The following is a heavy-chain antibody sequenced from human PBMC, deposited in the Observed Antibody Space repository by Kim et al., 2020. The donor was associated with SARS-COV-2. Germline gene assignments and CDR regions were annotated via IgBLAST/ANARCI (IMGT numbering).Heavy chain of an antibody. CDR3: ARGKGAAAAGGRWFDP. J-gene: IGHJ5*02. V-gene: IGHV5-51*01. CDR1: GYSFTSYW. D-gene: IGHD6-13*01. Sequence: GESLQISCKGSGYSFTSYWIGWVRQMPGKGLEWMGIIYPGDSDTRYSPSFQGQVTISADKSISTAYLQWSSLKASDTAMYYCARGKGAAAAGGRWFDPWGQGTLVTVSS. CDR2: IYPGDSDT.